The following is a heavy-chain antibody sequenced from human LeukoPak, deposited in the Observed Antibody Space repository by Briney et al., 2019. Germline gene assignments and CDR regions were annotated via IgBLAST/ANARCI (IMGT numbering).Heavy chain of an antibody. CDR3: ASLIAVAGTYWFDP. V-gene: IGHV4-34*01. CDR2: INHSGST. CDR1: GGSFSGYY. D-gene: IGHD6-19*01. Sequence: SETLSLTCAVYGGSFSGYYWSWIRQSPGKGLEWIGEINHSGSTNYNPSLKSRVTISVDTSKNQFSLKLSSVTAADTAVYYCASLIAVAGTYWFDPWGQGTLVTVSS. J-gene: IGHJ5*02.